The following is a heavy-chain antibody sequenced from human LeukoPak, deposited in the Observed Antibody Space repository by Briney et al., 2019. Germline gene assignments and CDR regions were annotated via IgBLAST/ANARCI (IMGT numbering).Heavy chain of an antibody. CDR2: IRYDGSNK. J-gene: IGHJ4*02. CDR3: AKTNSGSYHFDY. CDR1: GFTFSSYG. Sequence: GSLRLSCAASGFTFSSYGMHWVRQAPGKGLEWVAFIRYDGSNKYYADSVKGRFTISRDNSKNTLYLQMNSLRAEDTAVYYCAKTNSGSYHFDYWGQGTLVTVSS. V-gene: IGHV3-30*02. D-gene: IGHD1-26*01.